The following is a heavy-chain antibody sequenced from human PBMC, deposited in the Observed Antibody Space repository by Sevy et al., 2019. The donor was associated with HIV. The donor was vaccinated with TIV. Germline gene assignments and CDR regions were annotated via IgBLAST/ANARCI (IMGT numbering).Heavy chain of an antibody. CDR1: GYNFNTYG. CDR2: IGVNNGKT. Sequence: ASVKVSCKALGYNFNTYGITWVRQAPGQGLEWMGWIGVNNGKTNYAARLQARISMTADTSTSTVYMELRTLTSDDTAIYFCARDSYYYDMHSSYRPPDYWGQGTLVTVSS. CDR3: ARDSYYYDMHSSYRPPDY. J-gene: IGHJ4*02. D-gene: IGHD3-22*01. V-gene: IGHV1-18*01.